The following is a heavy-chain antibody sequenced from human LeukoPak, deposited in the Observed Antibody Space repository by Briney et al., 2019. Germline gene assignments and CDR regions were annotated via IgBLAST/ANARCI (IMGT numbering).Heavy chain of an antibody. Sequence: MSSETLSLTCTVSGDSISSYYWNWIRQPPGKGLEWIGYIYYSGSTNYNPSLKSRVTISVETSKNQFPLKLSSVTAADTAVYYCARGPGGGYWGQGTLVTVSS. CDR1: GDSISSYY. D-gene: IGHD2-2*01. J-gene: IGHJ4*02. V-gene: IGHV4-59*01. CDR3: ARGPGGGY. CDR2: IYYSGST.